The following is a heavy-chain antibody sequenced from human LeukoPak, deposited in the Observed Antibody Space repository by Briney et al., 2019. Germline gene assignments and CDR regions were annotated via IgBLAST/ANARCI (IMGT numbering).Heavy chain of an antibody. CDR3: AHRRSSKTTVYYYYMDV. CDR2: IYWDDDK. J-gene: IGHJ6*03. CDR1: GYSIFSDYY. Sequence: TLSLTCAVSGYSIFSDYYWGWIRQPPGKALEWLALIYWDDDKRYSPSLKSRLTITKDTSKNQVVLTMTNMDPVDTATYYCAHRRSSKTTVYYYYMDVWGKGTTVTVPS. V-gene: IGHV2-5*02. D-gene: IGHD4-17*01.